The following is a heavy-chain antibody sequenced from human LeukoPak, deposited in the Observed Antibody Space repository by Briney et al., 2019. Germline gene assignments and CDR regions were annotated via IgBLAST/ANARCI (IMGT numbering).Heavy chain of an antibody. CDR1: GGSFSGYY. Sequence: PSETLSLTCAVYGGSFSGYYWSWIRQPPGKGLEWIGEINHSGSTNYNPSLKSRVTISVDTSKNQFSLKLSSVTAADTAVYYCARLPAVAGIFDYWGQGTLVTVSS. CDR3: ARLPAVAGIFDY. D-gene: IGHD6-19*01. V-gene: IGHV4-34*01. J-gene: IGHJ4*02. CDR2: INHSGST.